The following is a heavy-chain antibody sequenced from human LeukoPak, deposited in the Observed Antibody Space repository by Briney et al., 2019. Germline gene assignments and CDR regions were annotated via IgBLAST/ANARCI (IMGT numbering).Heavy chain of an antibody. CDR1: GFTFSSYW. CDR3: ASTFTPGWDDAFDI. CDR2: ISSSGSPI. Sequence: PGGSLRLSCAASGFTFSSYWMSWIRQAPGKGPEWVSYISSSGSPIYYVDSVKGRFTISRDNAKNSLYLQMNSLRAEDTAVYYCASTFTPGWDDAFDIWSQGTMVTVSS. J-gene: IGHJ3*02. V-gene: IGHV3-11*04. D-gene: IGHD1-26*01.